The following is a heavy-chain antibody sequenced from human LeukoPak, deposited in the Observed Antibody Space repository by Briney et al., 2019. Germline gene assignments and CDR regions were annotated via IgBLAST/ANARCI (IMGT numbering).Heavy chain of an antibody. D-gene: IGHD1-26*01. CDR1: GGSISSSSYY. Sequence: PLETLSLTCTVSGGSISSSSYYWGWIRQPPGKGLEWIGSIYYSGSTYYNPSLKSRVTISVDTSKNQFSLKLSSVTAADTAVYYCARARSYLNWFDPWGQGTLVTVSS. V-gene: IGHV4-39*07. J-gene: IGHJ5*02. CDR2: IYYSGST. CDR3: ARARSYLNWFDP.